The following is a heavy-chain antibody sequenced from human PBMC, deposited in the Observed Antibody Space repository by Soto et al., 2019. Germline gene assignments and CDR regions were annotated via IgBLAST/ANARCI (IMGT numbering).Heavy chain of an antibody. J-gene: IGHJ4*02. CDR2: FDPEDGET. V-gene: IGHV1-24*01. D-gene: IGHD3-22*01. Sequence: VKVSCKVSGYTLTELSMHWVRQAPGKGLEWMGGFDPEDGETIYAQKFQGRVTMTEDTSTDTAYMELSSLRSEDTAVYYCATLYYYDSSGWIRDFDYWGQGTLVTVSS. CDR1: GYTLTELS. CDR3: ATLYYYDSSGWIRDFDY.